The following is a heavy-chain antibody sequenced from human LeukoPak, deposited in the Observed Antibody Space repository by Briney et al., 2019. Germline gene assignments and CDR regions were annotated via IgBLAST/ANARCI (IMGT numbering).Heavy chain of an antibody. Sequence: SETLSLTCTVSGGSISSGSYYWSWIRQPAGKGLEWIGRIYTSGSTNYNPSLKSRVTTSVDTSKNQLSLKLSSVTAADTAVYYCARGTTYNQYYYDSSAYYSFDYWGQGTLVTVSS. CDR3: ARGTTYNQYYYDSSAYYSFDY. CDR1: GGSISSGSYY. J-gene: IGHJ4*02. D-gene: IGHD3-22*01. V-gene: IGHV4-61*02. CDR2: IYTSGST.